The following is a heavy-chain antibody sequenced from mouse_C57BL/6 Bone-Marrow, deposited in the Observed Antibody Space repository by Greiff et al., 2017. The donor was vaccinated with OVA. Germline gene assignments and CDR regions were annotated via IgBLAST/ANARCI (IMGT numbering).Heavy chain of an antibody. J-gene: IGHJ2*01. Sequence: VQLQQSGAELVRPGASVKLSCKASGYTFTDYYISWVKQRPGQGLEWIARIYPGSGNIYYNETFKGKATLTAEKSSSTAYRQLSSLTSDDSAVYFCARSERLRDYFDYWGQGTTLTVSS. CDR1: GYTFTDYY. CDR2: IYPGSGNI. CDR3: ARSERLRDYFDY. D-gene: IGHD2-2*01. V-gene: IGHV1-76*01.